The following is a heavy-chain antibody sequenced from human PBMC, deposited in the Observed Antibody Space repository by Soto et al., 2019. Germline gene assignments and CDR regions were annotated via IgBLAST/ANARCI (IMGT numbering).Heavy chain of an antibody. J-gene: IGHJ4*02. CDR3: ARVDYSSSDY. Sequence: SXKVSLKASGYTXNSYGSSLVRQAPGQGLEWMGWISAYNGNTNYEQKLQGRVTMTTDTSTSTAYMELSRLRSDDTAVYYCARVDYSSSDYWGQGILATVS. V-gene: IGHV1-18*04. CDR1: GYTXNSYG. CDR2: ISAYNGNT. D-gene: IGHD6-6*01.